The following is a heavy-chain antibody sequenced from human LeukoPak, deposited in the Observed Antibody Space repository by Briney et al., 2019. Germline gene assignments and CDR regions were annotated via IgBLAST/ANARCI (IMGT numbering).Heavy chain of an antibody. CDR2: IKQDGSQK. Sequence: PGGSLRLSCAASGFTLSSFAMSWVRQAPGKGLEWVATIKQDGSQKEYVDSVKGRFTISRDNAKNSLYLQMNSLRPEDTAVYYCARDPTVTNFHDAFDIWGQGTMVTVSS. CDR3: ARDPTVTNFHDAFDI. D-gene: IGHD4-17*01. J-gene: IGHJ3*02. V-gene: IGHV3-7*03. CDR1: GFTLSSFA.